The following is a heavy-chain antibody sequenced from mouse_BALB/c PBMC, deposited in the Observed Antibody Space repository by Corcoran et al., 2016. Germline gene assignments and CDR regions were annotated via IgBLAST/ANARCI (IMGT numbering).Heavy chain of an antibody. V-gene: IGHV1S136*01. J-gene: IGHJ2*01. CDR1: GYTSTRYV. Sequence: EVQLQQSGPELIKTGALVKLSCKASGYTSTRYVIPWVKQKPGQGLEWLGYINPYNDSTKYNEKFKGKATLTSDKSSSTAYMELSSLTSEDSAVYYRARGGDGYFNFDYWGQGTTLTVSS. D-gene: IGHD2-3*01. CDR2: INPYNDST. CDR3: ARGGDGYFNFDY.